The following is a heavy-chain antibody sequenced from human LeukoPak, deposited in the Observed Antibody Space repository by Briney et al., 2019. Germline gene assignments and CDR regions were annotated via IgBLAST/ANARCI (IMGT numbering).Heavy chain of an antibody. J-gene: IGHJ4*02. Sequence: GGSLRLSCAASGFTFRSYAMSWVRQAPGKGLEWVAVISYDGSNKYYADSVKGRFTISRDNSKNTLYLQMNSLRAEDTAVYYCATCLVVVSSFDYWGQGTLVTVSS. CDR2: ISYDGSNK. D-gene: IGHD2-21*01. CDR3: ATCLVVVSSFDY. CDR1: GFTFRSYA. V-gene: IGHV3-30*04.